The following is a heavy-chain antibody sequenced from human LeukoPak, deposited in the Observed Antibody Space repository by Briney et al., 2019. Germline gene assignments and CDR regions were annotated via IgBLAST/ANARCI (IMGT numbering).Heavy chain of an antibody. Sequence: KPSETLSLTCTVSVGSITSYYWSWIRQPPGKGLEWIGYIYYSGSTNYNPSLKSRVTISVDTSKNQFSLKLGSVTAADTAVYYCARVRQWLAWGYYYYYMDVWGKGTTVTVSS. D-gene: IGHD6-19*01. CDR2: IYYSGST. J-gene: IGHJ6*03. CDR3: ARVRQWLAWGYYYYYMDV. CDR1: VGSITSYY. V-gene: IGHV4-59*01.